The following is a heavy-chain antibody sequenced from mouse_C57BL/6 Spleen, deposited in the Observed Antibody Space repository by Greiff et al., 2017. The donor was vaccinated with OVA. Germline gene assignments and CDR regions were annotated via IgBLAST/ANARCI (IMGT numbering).Heavy chain of an antibody. CDR3: ARCDYDY. J-gene: IGHJ2*01. Sequence: QVQLQQPGAELVMPGASVKLSCKASGYTFTSYWMHWVKQRPGQGLEWIGELDPSDSYTHYNQKFKGKSTLTVDKSSSTAYLQLSSLTSEDTAVYYCARCDYDYWGQGTTLTVSS. CDR1: GYTFTSYW. V-gene: IGHV1-69*01. CDR2: LDPSDSYT.